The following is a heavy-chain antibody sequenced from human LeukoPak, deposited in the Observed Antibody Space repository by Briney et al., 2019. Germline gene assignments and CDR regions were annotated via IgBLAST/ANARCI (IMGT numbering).Heavy chain of an antibody. D-gene: IGHD5-24*01. V-gene: IGHV3-23*01. CDR1: GFTFSSHG. J-gene: IGHJ3*02. CDR2: ISGNAGTT. Sequence: PGGSLRLSCAASGFTFSSHGMTWVRQAPGKGLEWVSFISGNAGTTYYADSVKGRFTISRDNSKNTLFLQMNSLRAEDTAVYYCARNLRLHTPRTLDIWGQGTMVTVSS. CDR3: ARNLRLHTPRTLDI.